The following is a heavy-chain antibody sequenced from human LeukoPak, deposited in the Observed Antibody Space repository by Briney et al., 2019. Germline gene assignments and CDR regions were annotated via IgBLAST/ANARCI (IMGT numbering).Heavy chain of an antibody. Sequence: WASVNVSCKASGGTFSSYAFSWVRQAPGPGLEWMGRVIPIFGTANYAQKFQGRVTITADKSKSQASMELSSLSSEDTAVYYCAPGDGAYDCDWKEIDYWGQGTLVTVSS. V-gene: IGHV1-69*06. D-gene: IGHD2-21*02. CDR3: APGDGAYDCDWKEIDY. J-gene: IGHJ4*02. CDR2: VIPIFGTA. CDR1: GGTFSSYA.